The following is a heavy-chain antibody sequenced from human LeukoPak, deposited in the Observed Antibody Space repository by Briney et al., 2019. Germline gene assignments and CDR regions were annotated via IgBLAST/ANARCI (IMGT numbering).Heavy chain of an antibody. CDR3: ARRAQTLITMIVVVSYYFDY. CDR2: IYYSGST. D-gene: IGHD3-22*01. Sequence: SETLSLTCTVSGGSISSSSYYWGWIRQPPGKGLEWIGSIYYSGSTYYNPSLKSRVAISVDTSKNQFSLKLSSVTAADTAVYYCARRAQTLITMIVVVSYYFDYWGQGTLVTVSS. CDR1: GGSISSSSYY. V-gene: IGHV4-39*01. J-gene: IGHJ4*02.